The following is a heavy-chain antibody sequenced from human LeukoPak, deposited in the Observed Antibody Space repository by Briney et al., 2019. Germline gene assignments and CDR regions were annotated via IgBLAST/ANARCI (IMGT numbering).Heavy chain of an antibody. V-gene: IGHV4-39*07. J-gene: IGHJ5*02. CDR2: IYYSGST. CDR3: ARGPLGGVVVPVANWFDP. D-gene: IGHD2-2*01. Sequence: SETLSLTCTVSGGSISSSSYYWGWIRQPPGKGLEWIGSIYYSGSTYYNPSLKSRVTISVDTSKNQFSLKLSSVTAADTAVYYCARGPLGGVVVPVANWFDPWGQGTPVTVSS. CDR1: GGSISSSSYY.